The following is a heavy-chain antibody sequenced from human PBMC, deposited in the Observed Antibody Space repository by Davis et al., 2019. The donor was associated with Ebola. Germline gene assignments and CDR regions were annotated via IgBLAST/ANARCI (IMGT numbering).Heavy chain of an antibody. D-gene: IGHD3-22*01. CDR3: ARGVTYYDSSGYNY. CDR1: GFTFSDYY. Sequence: GESLKISCAASGFTFSDYYMSWIRQAPGKGLEWVSYISSSGYPIYYADSVKGRFTVSRDNAKDSLYLQMNSLRAEDTAVYYCARGVTYYDSSGYNYWGQGTLVTVSS. V-gene: IGHV3-11*01. CDR2: ISSSGYPI. J-gene: IGHJ4*02.